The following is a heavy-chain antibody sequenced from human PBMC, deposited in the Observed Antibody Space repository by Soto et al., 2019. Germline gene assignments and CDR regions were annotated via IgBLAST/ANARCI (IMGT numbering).Heavy chain of an antibody. Sequence: EVQLLESGGGLVQPGGSLRLSCAASGFTFSSYAMSWVRQVPGKGLEWVSAISGSGGSTYYADSVKGRFTISRDNSKYTLYLQMNSLRAEDTAVYYCAKGIAVALYNWFDPWGQGTLVTVSS. CDR1: GFTFSSYA. CDR3: AKGIAVALYNWFDP. V-gene: IGHV3-23*01. D-gene: IGHD6-19*01. J-gene: IGHJ5*02. CDR2: ISGSGGST.